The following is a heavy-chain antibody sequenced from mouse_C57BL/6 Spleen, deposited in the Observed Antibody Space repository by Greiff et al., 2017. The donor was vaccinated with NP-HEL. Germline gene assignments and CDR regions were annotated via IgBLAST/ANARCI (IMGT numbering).Heavy chain of an antibody. CDR1: GFTFSSYG. D-gene: IGHD1-1*01. V-gene: IGHV5-6*03. CDR2: ISSGGSYT. Sequence: DVMLVESGGGLVTPGGSLKLSCAASGFTFSSYGLSWVRQTPDKRLEWVATISSGGSYTYYPDSVKGRFTISRDNAKNTLYLQMSSLKSEDTAMYYCASSSGAMDYWGQGTSVTVSS. J-gene: IGHJ4*01. CDR3: ASSSGAMDY.